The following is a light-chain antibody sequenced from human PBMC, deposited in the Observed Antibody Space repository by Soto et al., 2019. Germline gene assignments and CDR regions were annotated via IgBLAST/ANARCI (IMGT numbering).Light chain of an antibody. J-gene: IGKJ4*01. Sequence: DIQVTPSPSSLSASAGDRVPIACLASQSINNYLNWYQQKPGKAPKLLIFAASNLQSGVPSRFSGSGSGTDLTLTISSLQPEDFATYYCQQTYSTPLTFGGGTKVDIK. CDR1: QSINNY. V-gene: IGKV1-39*01. CDR2: AAS. CDR3: QQTYSTPLT.